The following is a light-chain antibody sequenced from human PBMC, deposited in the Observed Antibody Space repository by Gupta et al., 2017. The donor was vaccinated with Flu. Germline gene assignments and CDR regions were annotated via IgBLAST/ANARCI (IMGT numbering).Light chain of an antibody. CDR2: AVT. V-gene: IGLV2-14*01. CDR3: CSHRSDSVYV. J-gene: IGLJ1*01. Sequence: QSALIQPASVSGSPGQSITISCTGTSSDVGGYNYVAWYQQHPGKTPKLMIYAVTNRPAGVSNRFSGSKAGNTASLTISGLQAEDEADYYCCSHRSDSVYVFGSGTKVTV. CDR1: SSDVGGYNY.